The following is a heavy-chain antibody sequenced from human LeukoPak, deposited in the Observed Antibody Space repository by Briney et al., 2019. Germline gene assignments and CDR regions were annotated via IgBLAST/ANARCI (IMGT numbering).Heavy chain of an antibody. Sequence: ASVKVSCKASGYTFTSYDINWVRQATGQGLEWMGWMSPNSGNTGYAQKFQGRVTMTRNTSISTAYMELSSLRSEDTAVYYCASYCSSISCLHGDYYYYGMDVWGQGTTVTVSS. CDR3: ASYCSSISCLHGDYYYYGMDV. CDR2: MSPNSGNT. D-gene: IGHD2-2*01. V-gene: IGHV1-8*01. J-gene: IGHJ6*02. CDR1: GYTFTSYD.